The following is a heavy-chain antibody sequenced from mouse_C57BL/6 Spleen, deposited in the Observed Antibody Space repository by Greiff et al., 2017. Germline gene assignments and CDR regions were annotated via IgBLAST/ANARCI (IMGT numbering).Heavy chain of an antibody. V-gene: IGHV1-81*01. D-gene: IGHD3-1*01. Sequence: QVQLQQSGAELARPGASVKLSCKASGYTFTSYGISWVKQRTGQGLEWIGEIYPRSGNTYYNEKFKGKATLTADKSSSTAYMELRSLISEDSAVYFCARSGYSPGYFEVWGTGTTVTVSS. CDR2: IYPRSGNT. J-gene: IGHJ1*03. CDR3: ARSGYSPGYFEV. CDR1: GYTFTSYG.